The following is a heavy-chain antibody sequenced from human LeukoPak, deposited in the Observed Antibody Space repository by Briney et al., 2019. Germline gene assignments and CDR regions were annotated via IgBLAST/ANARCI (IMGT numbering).Heavy chain of an antibody. CDR2: IHYSGSSGST. CDR3: ARVSDLAAAGTYDY. V-gene: IGHV4-59*02. D-gene: IGHD6-13*01. CDR1: GGSVTSYY. J-gene: IGHJ4*02. Sequence: SETPSLTCTVSGGSVTSYYWSWIRQPPGKGLEWIGNIHYSGSSGSTNYNPSLKSRVTTSVDTSTNQLSLRLSSVTAADTAVYYCARVSDLAAAGTYDYWGQGTLVTVSS.